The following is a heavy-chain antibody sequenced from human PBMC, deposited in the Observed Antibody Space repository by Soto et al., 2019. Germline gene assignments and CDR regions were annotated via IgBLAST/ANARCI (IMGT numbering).Heavy chain of an antibody. CDR2: IIPLFGTT. Sequence: QVQLVQSGAEVKKPGSSVTVSCRASGGTFSNYAINWVRQAPGQGLEWMAGIIPLFGTTNYAQKFQGRVKITADESTSTAYMELTSLRSEDTAVFYCATSPYSYDTSGYLDYWGQGTLVTVSS. D-gene: IGHD3-22*01. CDR1: GGTFSNYA. V-gene: IGHV1-69*12. CDR3: ATSPYSYDTSGYLDY. J-gene: IGHJ4*02.